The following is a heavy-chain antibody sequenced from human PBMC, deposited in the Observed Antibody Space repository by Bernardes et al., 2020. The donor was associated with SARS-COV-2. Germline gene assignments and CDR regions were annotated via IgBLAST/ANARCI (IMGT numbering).Heavy chain of an antibody. CDR2: INHSGST. CDR3: ARGQVDISMMVVVFTGASFWFDR. D-gene: IGHD3-22*01. J-gene: IGHJ5*02. Sequence: SETLSPTCAVYGGSLRGFDWSWIRQPPGKGLEWIGEINHSGSTNYSPSLKSRVTISIDTSKNQFSLKLSSVTAADTAVYYCARGQVDISMMVVVFTGASFWFDRWGQGTLVTVSS. V-gene: IGHV4-34*01. CDR1: GGSLRGFD.